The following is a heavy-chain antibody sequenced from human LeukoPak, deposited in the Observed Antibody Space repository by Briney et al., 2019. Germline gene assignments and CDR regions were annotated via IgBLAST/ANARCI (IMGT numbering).Heavy chain of an antibody. Sequence: PSETLSLTCTVSGGSISSGHYYWSWIRQPAGKGLEWIGRIYSSGSTNYNPSLKSRVTISVDTSKNQFSLKLSSVTAADTAVYYCARGEPSSNFYYYYMDVWGKGTTVTVSS. CDR2: IYSSGST. D-gene: IGHD1-26*01. CDR1: GGSISSGHYY. V-gene: IGHV4-61*02. J-gene: IGHJ6*03. CDR3: ARGEPSSNFYYYYMDV.